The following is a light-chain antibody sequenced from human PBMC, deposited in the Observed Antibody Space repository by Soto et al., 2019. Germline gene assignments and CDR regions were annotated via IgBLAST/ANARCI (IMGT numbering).Light chain of an antibody. J-gene: IGLJ2*01. CDR2: DVS. V-gene: IGLV2-14*01. Sequence: QSVLTQPASVSGSPGQSITISCTGTSSDVGGYNYVSWYQQHPGKAPKLMIYDVSNRPSGVSNRFSGSKSGNTASLTISGLQSEDDADYYCSSYTSSSTLHVFGAWTKLTVL. CDR3: SSYTSSSTLHV. CDR1: SSDVGGYNY.